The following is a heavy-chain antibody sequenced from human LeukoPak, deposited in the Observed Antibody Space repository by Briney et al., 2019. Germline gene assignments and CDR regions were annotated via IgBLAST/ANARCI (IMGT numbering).Heavy chain of an antibody. Sequence: ASVKISCKVSGYTFTDYYMHLVQQAPGKGLEWMGLVDPEDGETIYAEKFQGRVTITADTSTDTAYMELSSLRSEDTAVYYCATGERATTAGWFDPWGQGTLVTVSS. V-gene: IGHV1-69-2*01. J-gene: IGHJ5*02. CDR2: VDPEDGET. D-gene: IGHD5-24*01. CDR1: GYTFTDYY. CDR3: ATGERATTAGWFDP.